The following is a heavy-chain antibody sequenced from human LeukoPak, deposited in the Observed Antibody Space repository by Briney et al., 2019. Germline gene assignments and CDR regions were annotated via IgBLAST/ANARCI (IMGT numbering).Heavy chain of an antibody. Sequence: PGESLRLSCAASGFNFGGFAMAWVRQAPGKGLEWVSSISSSSSYIYYADSVKGRFTISRDNAKNSLYLQMNSLRAEDTAVYYCARDLSGDYWGQGTLVTVSS. J-gene: IGHJ4*02. CDR2: ISSSSSYI. V-gene: IGHV3-21*01. CDR3: ARDLSGDY. CDR1: GFNFGGFA. D-gene: IGHD3-3*01.